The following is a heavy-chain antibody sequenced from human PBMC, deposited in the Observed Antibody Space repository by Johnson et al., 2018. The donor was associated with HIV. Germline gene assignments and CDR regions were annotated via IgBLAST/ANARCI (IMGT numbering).Heavy chain of an antibody. V-gene: IGHV3-20*03. CDR2: INWNGCRA. Sequence: VQLVESGGGVVRPGGSLRLSSAVSVFTFDDHAMHWVRQPPGMGLSWVSSINWNGCRADYADAVQGRFTLSRDNAKNSLYLQMNSLRAEDTAMYYCARLEYGAYGGAFDIGGQGAMVTVSS. J-gene: IGHJ3*02. CDR1: VFTFDDHA. CDR3: ARLEYGAYGGAFDI. D-gene: IGHD4-17*01.